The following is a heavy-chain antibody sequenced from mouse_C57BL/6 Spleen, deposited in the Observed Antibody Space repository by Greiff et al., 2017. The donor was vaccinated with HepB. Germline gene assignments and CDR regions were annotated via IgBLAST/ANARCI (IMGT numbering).Heavy chain of an antibody. CDR1: GFNIKDYY. Sequence: VQLKQSGAELVKPGASVKLSCTASGFNIKDYYMHWVKQRTEQGLEWIGRIDPENGGTKYDPKFKGKATITADTSSNTAYLQLSSLTSEDTAVYYCGVQGEGAYYFDYWGQGTTLTVSS. V-gene: IGHV14-2*01. J-gene: IGHJ2*01. CDR2: IDPENGGT. CDR3: GVQGEGAYYFDY.